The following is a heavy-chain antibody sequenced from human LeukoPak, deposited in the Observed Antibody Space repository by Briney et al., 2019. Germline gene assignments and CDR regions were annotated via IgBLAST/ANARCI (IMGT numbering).Heavy chain of an antibody. CDR2: SYYSGST. V-gene: IGHV4-30-4*01. J-gene: IGHJ3*02. CDR1: GGSISSGDYY. Sequence: SETLSLTCTVSGGSISSGDYYWSWIRQPPGKGLEWIGYSYYSGSTYYNPSLKSRVTISVDTSKNQFSLKLSSVTAADTAVYYCAREVVFAFDIWGQGTMVTVSS. CDR3: AREVVFAFDI. D-gene: IGHD2-8*02.